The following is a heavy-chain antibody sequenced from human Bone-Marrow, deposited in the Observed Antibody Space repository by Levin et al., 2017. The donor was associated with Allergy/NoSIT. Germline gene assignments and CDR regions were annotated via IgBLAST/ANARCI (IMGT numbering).Heavy chain of an antibody. CDR1: GYTFTSYG. D-gene: IGHD6-19*01. Sequence: ASVKVSCKASGYTFTSYGISWVRQAPGQGLEWMGWISTYNGNANYAQKFQGRVTMTTDTSTSTAYMELRSLRSDDTAVYYCARDPGSSGWYPLNYWGQGTLVTVSS. J-gene: IGHJ4*02. V-gene: IGHV1-18*01. CDR3: ARDPGSSGWYPLNY. CDR2: ISTYNGNA.